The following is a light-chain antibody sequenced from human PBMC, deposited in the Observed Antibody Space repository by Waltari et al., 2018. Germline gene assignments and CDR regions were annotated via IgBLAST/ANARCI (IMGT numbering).Light chain of an antibody. CDR3: MQGTHWPYT. V-gene: IGKV2-30*01. Sequence: DVVMTQSPLSLPVTLGQPASISCRSSQSLVYSDGKTYLNWFQQRQGQSPRRLFYKVSDRDSGVPDRSSGSGSGTDFTLKISRVEAEDVGVYYCMQGTHWPYTFGQGTKLEIK. CDR1: QSLVYSDGKTY. CDR2: KVS. J-gene: IGKJ2*01.